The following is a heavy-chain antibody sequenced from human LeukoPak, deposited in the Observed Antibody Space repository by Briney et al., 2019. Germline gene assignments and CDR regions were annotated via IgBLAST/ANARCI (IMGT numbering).Heavy chain of an antibody. Sequence: PGGSPRLSCAASGFTFSNYAMSWVRQAPGRGLEWVSAISGSSGLTYYADSVKGRFTISRDNSKNTLFLQMNSLRAEDTAVYYCARRGESTSYGDYRFDYWGQGTLVTVSS. CDR2: ISGSSGLT. CDR3: ARRGESTSYGDYRFDY. V-gene: IGHV3-23*01. J-gene: IGHJ4*02. CDR1: GFTFSNYA. D-gene: IGHD4-17*01.